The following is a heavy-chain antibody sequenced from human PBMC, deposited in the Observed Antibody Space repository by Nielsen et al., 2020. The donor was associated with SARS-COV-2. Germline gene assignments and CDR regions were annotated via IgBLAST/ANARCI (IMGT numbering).Heavy chain of an antibody. Sequence: SVKVSCKASGGTFSSCAISWVRQAPGQGLEWMGRIIPILGIANYAQKFQGRVTITADKSTSTAYMELSSLRSEDTAVYYCAREGCSGGSCPMDVWGQGTTVTVSS. CDR3: AREGCSGGSCPMDV. J-gene: IGHJ6*02. V-gene: IGHV1-69*04. D-gene: IGHD2-15*01. CDR1: GGTFSSCA. CDR2: IIPILGIA.